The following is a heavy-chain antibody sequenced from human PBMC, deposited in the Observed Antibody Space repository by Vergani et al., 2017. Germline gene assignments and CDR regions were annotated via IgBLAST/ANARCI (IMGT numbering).Heavy chain of an antibody. CDR3: ATQLGRGRGGFRPFQY. D-gene: IGHD7-27*01. Sequence: QVQLQESGPGLVKPSQTLSLTCTVPGGPISSYYWSWIRQPPGKGLEWIGYIYYSGSTNYNPSLKSRVTISVETSKNQFSLKLSSVTAADMAVYYYATQLGRGRGGFRPFQYWGQGTLVTVSS. CDR1: GGPISSYY. J-gene: IGHJ1*01. V-gene: IGHV4-59*12. CDR2: IYYSGST.